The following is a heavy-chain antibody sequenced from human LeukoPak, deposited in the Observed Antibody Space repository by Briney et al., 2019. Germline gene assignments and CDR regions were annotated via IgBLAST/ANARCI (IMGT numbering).Heavy chain of an antibody. J-gene: IGHJ5*01. Sequence: SVKVSCKASGGTFRSYAITWVRQAPGQGLEWMGGIIPIFGTANYARKFQDRVTITADESTSTAYMELSSLRFEDTAVYYCARSLYSGYTMKWFDSWGQGALVTVSS. CDR1: GGTFRSYA. D-gene: IGHD5-12*01. CDR2: IIPIFGTA. CDR3: ARSLYSGYTMKWFDS. V-gene: IGHV1-69*13.